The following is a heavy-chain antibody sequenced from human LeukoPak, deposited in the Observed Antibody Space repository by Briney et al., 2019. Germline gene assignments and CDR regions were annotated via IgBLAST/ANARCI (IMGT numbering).Heavy chain of an antibody. D-gene: IGHD6-19*01. V-gene: IGHV4-4*02. J-gene: IGHJ4*02. CDR1: GGSISSSNW. CDR3: AREDGGSGWYLDY. Sequence: SETLSLTCAVSGGSISSSNWWSWVRPPPGKGLEWIGEIYHSGSTNYNPSLKSRVTISVDKSKNQFSLKLSSVTAADTAVYYCAREDGGSGWYLDYWGQGTLVTVSS. CDR2: IYHSGST.